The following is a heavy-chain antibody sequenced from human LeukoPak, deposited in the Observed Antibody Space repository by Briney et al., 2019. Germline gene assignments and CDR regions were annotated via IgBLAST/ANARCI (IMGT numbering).Heavy chain of an antibody. Sequence: GGSLRLSCAASGFTFSSYSMNWVRQAPGKGLEWVSSVSSSSSYIYYADSVKGRFTISRDNAKNSLFLQMNSLRAEDTAVYYCARDSLYDSSRYFDYWGQGTLVTVSS. D-gene: IGHD3-22*01. CDR1: GFTFSSYS. J-gene: IGHJ4*02. V-gene: IGHV3-21*01. CDR2: VSSSSSYI. CDR3: ARDSLYDSSRYFDY.